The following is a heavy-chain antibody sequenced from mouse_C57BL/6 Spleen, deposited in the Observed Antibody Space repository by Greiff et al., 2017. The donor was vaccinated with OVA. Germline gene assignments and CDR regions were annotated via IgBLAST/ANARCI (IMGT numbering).Heavy chain of an antibody. J-gene: IGHJ4*01. V-gene: IGHV1-26*01. CDR1: GYTFTDYY. CDR3: ARSRNYYGSFYAMDY. CDR2: INPNNGGT. D-gene: IGHD1-1*01. Sequence: EVQLQQSGPELVKPGASVKISCKASGYTFTDYYMNWVKQSHGKSLEWIGDINPNNGGTSYNQKFKGKATLTVDKSSSTAYMELRSLTSEDSAVYYCARSRNYYGSFYAMDYWGQGTSVTVSS.